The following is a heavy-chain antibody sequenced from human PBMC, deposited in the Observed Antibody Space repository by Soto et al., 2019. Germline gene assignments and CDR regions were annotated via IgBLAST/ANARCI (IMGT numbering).Heavy chain of an antibody. CDR1: CGSISSSNYY. J-gene: IGHJ3*02. D-gene: IGHD3-16*01. CDR2: IYYSGST. Sequence: PSETLSLTCTVSCGSISSSNYYWGWIRQPPGKGLEWIGSIYYSGSTSYNSSLKSRVTISVDTSKNQFSLRLSSVTAADTAVYYCASPTLGAFDIWGLGTLVTVSS. V-gene: IGHV4-39*01. CDR3: ASPTLGAFDI.